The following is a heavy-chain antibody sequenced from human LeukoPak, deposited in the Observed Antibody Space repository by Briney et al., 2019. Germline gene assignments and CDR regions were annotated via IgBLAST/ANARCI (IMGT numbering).Heavy chain of an antibody. CDR3: ARDDNYGIFVNVDY. V-gene: IGHV1-18*01. CDR1: GYSFILYG. CDR2: ISTSTGDT. J-gene: IGHJ4*02. Sequence: ASAKVSCKTSGYSFILYGISWVRQAPGQGPEWMGWISTSTGDTKYTQKFQGRVTLTTDTSTSTAYMELSSLRSDDAAVYYCARDDNYGIFVNVDYWGQGTLVTVSS. D-gene: IGHD4-11*01.